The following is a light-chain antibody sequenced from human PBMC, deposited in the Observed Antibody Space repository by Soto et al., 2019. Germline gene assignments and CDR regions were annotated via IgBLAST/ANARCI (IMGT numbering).Light chain of an antibody. J-gene: IGKJ1*01. V-gene: IGKV1-5*03. CDR2: EAS. CDR3: QQYDSYWT. CDR1: HSISSS. Sequence: DIQITQSPSTLSASVGDRVTITCRASHSISSSLAWYQQKPGKAPKVLIYEASNLERGVPARFSGGGFGTDFTLTISSLQPDDFATYYCQQYDSYWTFGQGTKVEIK.